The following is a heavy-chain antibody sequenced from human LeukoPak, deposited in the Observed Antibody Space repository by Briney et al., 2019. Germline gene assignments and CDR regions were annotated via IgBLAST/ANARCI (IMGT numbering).Heavy chain of an antibody. V-gene: IGHV3-23*01. CDR2: ISGNGGSI. D-gene: IGHD3-10*01. J-gene: IGHJ4*02. CDR1: GFTFSSYA. CDR3: AKERNYYGSGSSTDFDF. Sequence: GGSLRLSCAASGFTFSSYAMSWVRQAPGKGLEWVSLISGNGGSIVYADSVRGRFTISRDNSKNTFYLQMNSLSAEDTAVYYCAKERNYYGSGSSTDFDFWGQGTLVTVSS.